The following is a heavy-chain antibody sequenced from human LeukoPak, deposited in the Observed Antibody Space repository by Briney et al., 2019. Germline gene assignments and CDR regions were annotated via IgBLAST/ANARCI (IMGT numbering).Heavy chain of an antibody. V-gene: IGHV3-23*01. CDR2: ISGSGDST. CDR3: AKEGPAVAGQNSLSADYGMDV. D-gene: IGHD6-19*01. CDR1: GFTFSSYA. J-gene: IGHJ6*02. Sequence: GGSLRLSCAASGFTFSSYAMSWVRQAPGKGLEWVSAISGSGDSTYYADSVKGRFTISRDNSKNTLYLQMNSLRAEDTAVYYCAKEGPAVAGQNSLSADYGMDVWGQGTTVTVSS.